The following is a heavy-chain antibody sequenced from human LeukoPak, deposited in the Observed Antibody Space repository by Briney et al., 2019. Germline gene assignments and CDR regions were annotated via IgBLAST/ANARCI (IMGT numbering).Heavy chain of an antibody. CDR2: INHSGTT. D-gene: IGHD6-19*01. V-gene: IGHV4-34*01. J-gene: IGHJ4*02. Sequence: SETLSLTCAVYGGSFSGHYWTWIRQSPGKGLEWIGEINHSGTTNYNPSLKSRVTISVDTSKNQFSLKLSSLTAADTSVYYCVRGAPVPGMNFLKRGPSNPRLDYFDYWGQGTLVTVSS. CDR1: GGSFSGHY. CDR3: VRGAPVPGMNFLKRGPSNPRLDYFDY.